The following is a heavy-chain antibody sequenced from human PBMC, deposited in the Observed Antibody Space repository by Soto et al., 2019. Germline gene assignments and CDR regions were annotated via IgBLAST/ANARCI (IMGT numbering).Heavy chain of an antibody. D-gene: IGHD6-19*01. CDR3: AREAYSSGWYINYFDY. J-gene: IGHJ4*02. CDR2: ISAYNGNT. Sequence: ASVKVSCKASGYTFTSYGISWVRQAPGQGLEWMGWISAYNGNTNYAQKLQGRVTMTTDTSTSTAYVELRSLRSDDTAVYYCAREAYSSGWYINYFDYWGQGTLVTVSS. V-gene: IGHV1-18*01. CDR1: GYTFTSYG.